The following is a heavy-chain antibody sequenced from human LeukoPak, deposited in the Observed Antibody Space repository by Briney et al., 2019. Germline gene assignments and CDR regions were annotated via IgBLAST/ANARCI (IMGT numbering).Heavy chain of an antibody. CDR2: ISGSGYYT. D-gene: IGHD3-16*01. Sequence: GGSLRLSCAASGSIFTFGNFGMSWVRQAPGKGREWLSGISGSGYYTYYADSVKGRFTISRDNSKNTVYIQMNSLRAEDTAAYYCAKDGSWGDYYFYFYMDVWGKGTTVTVSS. CDR3: AKDGSWGDYYFYFYMDV. J-gene: IGHJ6*03. V-gene: IGHV3-23*01. CDR1: GSIFTFGNFG.